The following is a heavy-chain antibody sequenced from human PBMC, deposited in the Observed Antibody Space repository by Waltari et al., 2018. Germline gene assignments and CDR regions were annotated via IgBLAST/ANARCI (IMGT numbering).Heavy chain of an antibody. CDR2: IYSSATT. CDR1: GFTVTSTY. D-gene: IGHD6-6*01. CDR3: ARGGQIVRPRPLDL. J-gene: IGHJ3*01. Sequence: EGQLVESGGGLVKPGGSLRLSCAASGFTVTSTYMNWVRQAPGKVLEWVSTIYSSATTFYADSVKGRFTISRDNSKNLLFLQMDDLRVNDTAVYYCARGGQIVRPRPLDLWGPGTLVTVSS. V-gene: IGHV3-66*01.